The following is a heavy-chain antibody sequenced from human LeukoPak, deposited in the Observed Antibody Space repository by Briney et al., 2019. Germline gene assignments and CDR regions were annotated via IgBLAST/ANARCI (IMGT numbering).Heavy chain of an antibody. CDR3: ARTLPYWYFDL. J-gene: IGHJ2*01. Sequence: SVKVSCKASGYTFTGYYMHWVRQAPGQGLEWMGRIIPILGIANYAQKFQGRVTITADKSTSTAYMELSSLRSEDTAVYYCARTLPYWYFDLWGRGTLVTVSS. D-gene: IGHD5/OR15-5a*01. V-gene: IGHV1-69*02. CDR1: GYTFTGYY. CDR2: IIPILGIA.